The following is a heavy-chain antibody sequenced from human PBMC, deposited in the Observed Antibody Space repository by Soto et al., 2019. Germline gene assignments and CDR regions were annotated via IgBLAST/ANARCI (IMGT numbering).Heavy chain of an antibody. J-gene: IGHJ4*02. D-gene: IGHD2-2*01. V-gene: IGHV4-30-2*01. CDR3: AGSRDCRSTTCYFFDN. CDR2: FYHDGTC. Sequence: SETLSLTCTVSGGSISSDGYFWSWIRQPPGMGREWIGNFYHDGTCYCNPSLRRRVRLSVYKSKNQFYLTLISVTAADSGVYDLAGSRDCRSTTCYFFDNWRQGALVTVSS. CDR1: GGSISSDGYF.